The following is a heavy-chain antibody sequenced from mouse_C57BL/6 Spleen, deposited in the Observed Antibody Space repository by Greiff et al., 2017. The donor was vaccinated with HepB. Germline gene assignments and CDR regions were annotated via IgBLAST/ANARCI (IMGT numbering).Heavy chain of an antibody. CDR1: GYSFTGYF. CDR2: INPYNGDT. J-gene: IGHJ2*01. D-gene: IGHD1-1*02. V-gene: IGHV1-20*01. Sequence: VQLQQSGPELVKPGDSVKISCKASGYSFTGYFMNWVMQSHGKSLEWIGRINPYNGDTFYNQKFKGKATLTVDKSSSTAHMELRSLTSEDSAVYYCARSGMIRGYYYAMDYWGQGTTLTVSS. CDR3: ARSGMIRGYYYAMDY.